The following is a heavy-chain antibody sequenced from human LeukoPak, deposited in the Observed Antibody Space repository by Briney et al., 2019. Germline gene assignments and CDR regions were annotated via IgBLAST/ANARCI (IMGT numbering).Heavy chain of an antibody. CDR2: ISAYNGNT. CDR3: ARVLRQQQLVLGFDY. J-gene: IGHJ4*02. D-gene: IGHD6-13*01. CDR1: GYTFTGYY. V-gene: IGHV1-18*04. Sequence: ASVKVSCKASGYTFTGYYMHWVRQAPGQGLEWMGWISAYNGNTNYAQKLQGRVTMTTDTSTSTAYMELRSLRSDDTAVYYCARVLRQQQLVLGFDYWGQGTLVTVSS.